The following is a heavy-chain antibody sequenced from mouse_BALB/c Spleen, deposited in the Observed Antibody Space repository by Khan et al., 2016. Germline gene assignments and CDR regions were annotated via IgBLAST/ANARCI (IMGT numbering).Heavy chain of an antibody. D-gene: IGHD3-3*01. V-gene: IGHV1-69*02. CDR3: TIGTDYFDY. Sequence: QVQLQQPGAELVRPGASVKLSCKASGYTFTSFWINWVKQRPGQGLAWIGHIYPSDSYTDYNQKFKERAKLTVDKSSNTAYMQLKSPTSEDSAVYYCTIGTDYFDYGGQGTTLTVSS. CDR2: IYPSDSYT. CDR1: GYTFTSFW. J-gene: IGHJ2*01.